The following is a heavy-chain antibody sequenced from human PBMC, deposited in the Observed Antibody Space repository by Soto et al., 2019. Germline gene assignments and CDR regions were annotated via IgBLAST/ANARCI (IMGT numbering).Heavy chain of an antibody. CDR3: ATGGSSLGY. CDR1: GLTVSSNY. Sequence: GGSLRLSCAASGLTVSSNYMSWVRQAPGKGLEWVSFIYSDGTTYYADSVKGRFTISRDNSKNTLYLQMNSLGAEDTAVYYCATGGSSLGYWGQGTLVTV. CDR2: IYSDGTT. D-gene: IGHD6-6*01. J-gene: IGHJ4*02. V-gene: IGHV3-53*01.